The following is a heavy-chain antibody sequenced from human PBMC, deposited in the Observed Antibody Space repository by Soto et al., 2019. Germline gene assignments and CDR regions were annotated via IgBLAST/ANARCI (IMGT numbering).Heavy chain of an antibody. V-gene: IGHV4-30-4*01. CDR3: ARAIVVTIGGMDV. D-gene: IGHD5-12*01. Sequence: PSETLSLTCTVSGGSISSADYYWSWVRQPPGKGLEWIGYIYYSGSTFFNPSLKSRVTISKDTSRNQFSLRLNSVTAADTAVYYCARAIVVTIGGMDVWDQGTTVTVSS. CDR2: IYYSGST. CDR1: GGSISSADYY. J-gene: IGHJ6*02.